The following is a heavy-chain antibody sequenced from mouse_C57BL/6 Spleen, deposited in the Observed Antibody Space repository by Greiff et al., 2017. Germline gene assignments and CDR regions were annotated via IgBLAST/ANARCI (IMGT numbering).Heavy chain of an antibody. V-gene: IGHV1-76*01. CDR1: GYTFTDYY. CDR3: AREGDYYGSSYIFY. Sequence: QVQLQQSGAELVRPGASVKLSCKASGYTFTDYYINWVKQRPGQGLEWIARIYPGSGNTYYNEKFKGKATLTAEKSSSTAYMQLSSLASEVSAVYCCAREGDYYGSSYIFYWGQGTTLTVSS. CDR2: IYPGSGNT. D-gene: IGHD1-1*01. J-gene: IGHJ2*01.